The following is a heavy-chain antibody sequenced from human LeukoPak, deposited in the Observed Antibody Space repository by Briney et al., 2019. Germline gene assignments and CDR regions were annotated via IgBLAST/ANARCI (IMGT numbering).Heavy chain of an antibody. J-gene: IGHJ4*02. CDR3: AKDLYFGDLSPSGFDY. D-gene: IGHD3-10*01. CDR1: DFTFSNYA. Sequence: GGSLRLSCAASDFTFSNYAISWVRQAPGEGLEWVSTISGSGGATYYPDFVKGRFTISRDNSKNTLYLEMISLKAEDTAVYYCAKDLYFGDLSPSGFDYWGQGTLVTVSS. V-gene: IGHV3-23*01. CDR2: ISGSGGAT.